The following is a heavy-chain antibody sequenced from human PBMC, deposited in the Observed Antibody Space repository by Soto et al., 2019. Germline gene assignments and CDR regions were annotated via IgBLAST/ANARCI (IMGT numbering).Heavy chain of an antibody. CDR1: GDSISNSRW. J-gene: IGHJ3*01. Sequence: QVQLQESGPGLVKPSGTLSLTCAVSGDSISNSRWWTWVRQPPGKGLEWIGDIFHSGDTNYNPSLKGRVFISVEKSQNQFSLKVSSVTAADTAVYYCAYSTGWYRHDVWGQGTLVTVSS. D-gene: IGHD6-19*01. V-gene: IGHV4-4*02. CDR3: AYSTGWYRHDV. CDR2: IFHSGDT.